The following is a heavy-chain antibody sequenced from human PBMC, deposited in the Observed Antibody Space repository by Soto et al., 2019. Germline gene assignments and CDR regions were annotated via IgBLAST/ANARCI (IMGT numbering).Heavy chain of an antibody. CDR1: GGSISSYY. J-gene: IGHJ6*02. V-gene: IGHV4-59*01. CDR2: IYCSGST. D-gene: IGHD2-2*01. CDR3: ARGAYQLLPDYYYYYGMDV. Sequence: SETLCLTCTASGGSISSYYWSWIRQPPGKGLEWIGYIYCSGSTNYNPSLKSRVTISVDTSKNQFSLKLSSVTAADTAVYYCARGAYQLLPDYYYYYGMDVWGQGTTVTVSS.